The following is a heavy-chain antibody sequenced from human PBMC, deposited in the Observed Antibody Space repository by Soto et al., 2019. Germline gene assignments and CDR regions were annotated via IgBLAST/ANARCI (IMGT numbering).Heavy chain of an antibody. CDR3: AKDLGTDDFWSAYYTYYYMDV. Sequence: EVQLLESGGGLVQPGGSLRLSCAASGFTFSSYVLNWVRQAPGKGLVWVSVISGSGDNTYYADSVKGRFTISRDNSKNTLYLQMNSLRAEDTAVYYCAKDLGTDDFWSAYYTYYYMDVWGKGTTVTVSS. CDR1: GFTFSSYV. CDR2: ISGSGDNT. J-gene: IGHJ6*03. D-gene: IGHD3-3*01. V-gene: IGHV3-23*01.